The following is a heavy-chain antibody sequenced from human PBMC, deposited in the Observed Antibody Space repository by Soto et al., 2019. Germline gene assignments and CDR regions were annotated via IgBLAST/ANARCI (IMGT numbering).Heavy chain of an antibody. V-gene: IGHV4-30-4*01. CDR3: AREPYLPMARNDF. J-gene: IGHJ4*02. D-gene: IGHD3-10*01. CDR1: GGSISSGDYY. CDR2: IYYSGST. Sequence: SETLSLTCTVSGGSISSGDYYWSFIRQPPGKGLEWIGYIYYSGSTHYNPSLKSRVTISIDTSRNQFSLSLNSVTAADTAVYFCAREPYLPMARNDFWGQGAQVTVSS.